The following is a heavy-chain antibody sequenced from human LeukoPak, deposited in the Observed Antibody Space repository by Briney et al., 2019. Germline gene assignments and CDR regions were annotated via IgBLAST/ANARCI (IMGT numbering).Heavy chain of an antibody. Sequence: GGSLRLSCAASGFTFSNYAMSWVRQAPGKGLEWVSAISGSGGSTYYADSVKGRFTISRDNSKNTLYLQMNSLRAEDTAVYYCARTQKYYDLWSGMNWGQGTLVTVSS. D-gene: IGHD3-3*01. CDR1: GFTFSNYA. CDR3: ARTQKYYDLWSGMN. V-gene: IGHV3-23*01. CDR2: ISGSGGST. J-gene: IGHJ4*02.